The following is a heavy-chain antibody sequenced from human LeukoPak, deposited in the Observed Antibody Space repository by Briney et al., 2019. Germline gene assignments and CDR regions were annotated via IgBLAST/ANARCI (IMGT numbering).Heavy chain of an antibody. V-gene: IGHV1-8*01. CDR1: GYTFTSYD. CDR2: MNPNSGNT. CDR3: ARGLLTQRDGYKTLYY. D-gene: IGHD5-24*01. J-gene: IGHJ4*02. Sequence: GASVKVSCKASGYTFTSYDINWVRQATGQGLEWMGWMNPNSGNTGYAQKFQGRVTMTRNTSISTAYMELSSLRSDDTAVYYCARGLLTQRDGYKTLYYWGQGSLVTVSS.